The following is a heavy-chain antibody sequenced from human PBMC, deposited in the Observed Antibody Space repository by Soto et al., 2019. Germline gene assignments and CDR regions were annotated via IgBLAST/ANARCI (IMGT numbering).Heavy chain of an antibody. CDR3: AKVGGSGSQTHAFDI. J-gene: IGHJ3*02. V-gene: IGHV3-23*01. Sequence: PGGSLRLSCAASGFTFGSYAMSWVRQAPGKGLEWVSAISGSGGSTYYADSVKGRFTISRDNSKNTLYLQMNSLRAEDTAVYYCAKVGGSGSQTHAFDIWGQGTMVTVSS. D-gene: IGHD3-10*01. CDR2: ISGSGGST. CDR1: GFTFGSYA.